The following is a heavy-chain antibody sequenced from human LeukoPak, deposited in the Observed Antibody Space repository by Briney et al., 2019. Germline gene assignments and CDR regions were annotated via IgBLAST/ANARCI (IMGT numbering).Heavy chain of an antibody. CDR1: GFTFSSYG. CDR3: ARPYRASSSMGYFDY. Sequence: GRSLRLSCAASGFTFSSYGMHWVRQAPGKGLEWVAVIWYDGSNKYYADSVKGRLTISRDNSKNTLYLQMNSLRAEDTAVYYCARPYRASSSMGYFDYWGQGTLVTVSS. J-gene: IGHJ4*02. D-gene: IGHD6-6*01. CDR2: IWYDGSNK. V-gene: IGHV3-33*01.